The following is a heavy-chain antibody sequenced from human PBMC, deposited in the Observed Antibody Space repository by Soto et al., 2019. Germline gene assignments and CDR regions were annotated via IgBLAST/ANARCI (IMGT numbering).Heavy chain of an antibody. Sequence: PGESLKISCKGSGYSFTSYWIGWVRQMPGKGLEWMGIIYPGDSDTRYSPSFQGQVTISADKSISIAYLQMNSLKTEDTAVYYCTRLDIVLMKYGMDVWGQGTTVTVSS. D-gene: IGHD2-8*01. J-gene: IGHJ6*02. CDR2: IYPGDSDT. V-gene: IGHV5-51*01. CDR1: GYSFTSYW. CDR3: TRLDIVLMKYGMDV.